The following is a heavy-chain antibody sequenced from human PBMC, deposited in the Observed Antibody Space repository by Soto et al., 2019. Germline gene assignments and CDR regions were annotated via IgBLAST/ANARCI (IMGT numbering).Heavy chain of an antibody. CDR3: AQSLDTATVITLDY. Sequence: VASVKVSCKASGGTFSSYAISWVRQAPGQGLEWMGGIIPIFGTANYAQKFQGRVTITADKSTSTAYMELSSLRSEDTAVYYCAQSLDTATVITLDYWGQGTLVTVSS. CDR1: GGTFSSYA. V-gene: IGHV1-69*06. CDR2: IIPIFGTA. D-gene: IGHD5-18*01. J-gene: IGHJ4*02.